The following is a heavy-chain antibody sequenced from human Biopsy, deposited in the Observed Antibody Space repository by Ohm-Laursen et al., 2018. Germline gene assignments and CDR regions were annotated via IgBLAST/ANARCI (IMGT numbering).Heavy chain of an antibody. D-gene: IGHD1-1*01. J-gene: IGHJ6*02. CDR2: ISPSSTTI. CDR1: GFTFTDYD. Sequence: PRLSCSASGFTFTDYDISWVRHVPGQGLEWLALISPSSTTIYYADSVRGRFFISRDDAKNSVSLEMSSLRADDTALYFCARNVRLEMTDHSGVTTYSRYFAMDAWGRGTTVTVSS. V-gene: IGHV3-11*01. CDR3: ARNVRLEMTDHSGVTTYSRYFAMDA.